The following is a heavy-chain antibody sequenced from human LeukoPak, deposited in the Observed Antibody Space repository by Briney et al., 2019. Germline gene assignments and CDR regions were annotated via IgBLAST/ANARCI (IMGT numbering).Heavy chain of an antibody. CDR1: GFTFSSYG. J-gene: IGHJ4*02. D-gene: IGHD6-19*01. CDR2: IQFDGNGE. Sequence: GGSLRLSCAASGFTFSSYGMHWVRQAPGTGLEWVAFIQFDGNGEYYADSVKGRFTISRDNSKNTLYLQLNSLRAEDATVYYCAKTTYASNSSGWYNHFDYWGQGTLVTVSS. CDR3: AKTTYASNSSGWYNHFDY. V-gene: IGHV3-30*02.